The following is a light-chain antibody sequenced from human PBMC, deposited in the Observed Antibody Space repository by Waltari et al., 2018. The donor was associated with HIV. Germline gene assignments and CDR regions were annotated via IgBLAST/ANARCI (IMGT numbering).Light chain of an antibody. V-gene: IGLV1-44*01. J-gene: IGLJ3*02. CDR2: SNN. Sequence: QSALTQPPSASGTPGQRFTISCSGSSSNIGSTTVNWYQQLPGTAPKLLIYSNNQRPSGVPDRFSGSKSGTSASLAISGLQSEDEADYYCAAWDDSLNGFWVFGGGTKLTVL. CDR1: SSNIGSTT. CDR3: AAWDDSLNGFWV.